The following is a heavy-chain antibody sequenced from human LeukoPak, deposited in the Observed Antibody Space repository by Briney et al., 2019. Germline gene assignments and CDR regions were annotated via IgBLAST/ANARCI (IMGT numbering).Heavy chain of an antibody. CDR3: AKLPTVFGVADSFDI. J-gene: IGHJ3*02. D-gene: IGHD3-3*01. V-gene: IGHV3-23*01. CDR2: ISDRGKT. CDR1: GITFSSYD. Sequence: GGSLRLSCVASGITFSSYDMSWVRQAPGKGLEWISAISDRGKTDYADSVKGRFTISRDNSKNTLYLQLSSLRADDTAIYYCAKLPTVFGVADSFDIWGQGTLVTVSS.